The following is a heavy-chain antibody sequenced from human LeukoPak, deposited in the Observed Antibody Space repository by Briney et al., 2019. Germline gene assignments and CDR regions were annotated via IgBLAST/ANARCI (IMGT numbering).Heavy chain of an antibody. J-gene: IGHJ4*02. CDR2: FDPEDGET. CDR1: GYTLTKLS. D-gene: IGHD6-6*01. CDR3: ATTPHSYSSSSLDY. Sequence: ASVKVSCKVSGYTLTKLSMHWVRQAPGKGLEWMGGFDPEDGETIYAQKFQGRVTMTEDTSTDTAYMELSSLRSEDTAVYYCATTPHSYSSSSLDYWGQGTLVTVSS. V-gene: IGHV1-24*01.